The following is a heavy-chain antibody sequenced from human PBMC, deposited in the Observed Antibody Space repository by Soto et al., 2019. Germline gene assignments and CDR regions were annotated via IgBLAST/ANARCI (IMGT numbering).Heavy chain of an antibody. CDR3: GREGGVGATTGWD. V-gene: IGHV1-69*06. CDR1: GGTFSSYA. D-gene: IGHD1-26*01. J-gene: IGHJ4*02. CDR2: IIPIFGTA. Sequence: QVQLVQSGAEVKKPGSSVKVSCKASGGTFSSYAISWVRQAPGQGLEWMGGIIPIFGTANYAQKFQGRVTITAEISRSTAYMELSSRRLGDRAGYYCGREGGVGATTGWDWGQGTLVTVSS.